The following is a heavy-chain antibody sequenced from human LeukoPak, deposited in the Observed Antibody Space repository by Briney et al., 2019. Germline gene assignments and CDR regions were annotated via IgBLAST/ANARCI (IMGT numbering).Heavy chain of an antibody. CDR1: GGPFSGYY. CDR2: INHSGST. D-gene: IGHD6-13*01. J-gene: IGHJ4*02. CDR3: ARHFSGAAAPLPFDY. V-gene: IGHV4-34*01. Sequence: SETLSLTCAVYGGPFSGYYWSWIRQPPGKGLEWIGEINHSGSTNYNPSLKSRVTISVDTSKNQFSLRLSSVTAADTAVYYCARHFSGAAAPLPFDYWGQGTLVTVSS.